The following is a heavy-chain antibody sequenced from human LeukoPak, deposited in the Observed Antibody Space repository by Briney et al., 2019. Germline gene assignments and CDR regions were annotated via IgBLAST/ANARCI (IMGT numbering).Heavy chain of an antibody. CDR3: ARVVGATVVDY. D-gene: IGHD1-26*01. CDR1: GFTFSSYE. J-gene: IGHJ4*02. Sequence: GGSLRLSCAASGFTFSSYEMNWVRQAPGKGLEWVSYISSSGSTIYYADSVKGRFTISRDNAKNSLYLQMNSLRAEDTAVYYCARVVGATVVDYWGQETLVTVSS. V-gene: IGHV3-48*03. CDR2: ISSSGSTI.